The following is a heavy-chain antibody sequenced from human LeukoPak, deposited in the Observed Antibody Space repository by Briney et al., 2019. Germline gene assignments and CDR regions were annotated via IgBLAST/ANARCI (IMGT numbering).Heavy chain of an antibody. D-gene: IGHD2-2*01. CDR2: ISANNGNT. V-gene: IGHV1-18*01. CDR3: ARVGVVVPSAWFDP. J-gene: IGHJ5*02. Sequence: ASVKVSCKASGYNFRIFGISWVRQAPGQGLEWMGWISANNGNTKYAQNLQGRVTMTTDTSTSTAYMELRSLRSDDTAVYYCARVGVVVPSAWFDPWGQGTLVTVSS. CDR1: GYNFRIFG.